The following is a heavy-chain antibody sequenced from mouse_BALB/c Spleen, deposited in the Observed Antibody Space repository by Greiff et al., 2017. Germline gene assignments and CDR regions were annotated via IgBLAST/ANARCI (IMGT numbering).Heavy chain of an antibody. V-gene: IGHV1-7*01. CDR1: GYTFTSYW. Sequence: VQLQQSGADLAKPGASLKMSCKASGYTFTSYWMHWVQQRPGQGLEWMGYINPSTGYTEYNQKFKDMATLTADKSSSTAYMQLSSLTSEDSAVYYCASAGGPGAYWGQGTLVTVSA. CDR3: ASAGGPGAY. J-gene: IGHJ3*01. CDR2: INPSTGYT.